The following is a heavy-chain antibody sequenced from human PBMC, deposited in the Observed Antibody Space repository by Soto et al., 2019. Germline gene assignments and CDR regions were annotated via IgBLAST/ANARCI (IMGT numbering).Heavy chain of an antibody. CDR2: IYYSGST. CDR1: GGSISSYY. D-gene: IGHD4-17*01. V-gene: IGHV4-59*01. Sequence: QVQLQESGPGLVKPSETLSLTSTVSGGSISSYYWSWIRQPPGKGLEWIGYIYYSGSTNYNPSLKSRVTISVDTSKNQFSLKLSSVTAADTAVYYCARVGVYGDCDYWGQGTLVTVSS. CDR3: ARVGVYGDCDY. J-gene: IGHJ4*02.